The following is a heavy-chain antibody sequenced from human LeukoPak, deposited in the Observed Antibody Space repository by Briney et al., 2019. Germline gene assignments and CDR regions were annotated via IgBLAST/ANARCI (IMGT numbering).Heavy chain of an antibody. Sequence: SVKVSCKASGGTFSSYAISWVRQAPGQGLEWMGGIIPIFGTANYAQKFQGRVTITADESTSTAYTELSSLRSEDTAVYYCARGPDGYDMTGYIYWGQGTLVTVSS. CDR1: GGTFSSYA. J-gene: IGHJ4*02. V-gene: IGHV1-69*13. CDR3: ARGPDGYDMTGYIY. D-gene: IGHD3-9*01. CDR2: IIPIFGTA.